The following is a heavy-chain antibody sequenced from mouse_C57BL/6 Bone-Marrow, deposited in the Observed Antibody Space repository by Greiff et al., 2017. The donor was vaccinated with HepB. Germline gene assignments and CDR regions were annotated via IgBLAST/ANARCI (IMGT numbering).Heavy chain of an antibody. V-gene: IGHV5-4*03. D-gene: IGHD2-2*01. J-gene: IGHJ3*01. CDR3: ARGDLLWLRRWFAY. CDR1: GFTFSSYA. Sequence: EVMLVESGGGLVKPGGSLKLSCAASGFTFSSYAMSWVRQTPEKRLEWVATISDGGSYTYYPDNVKGRFTISRDNAKNNLYLQMSHLKSEDTAMYYGARGDLLWLRRWFAYWGQGTLVTVSA. CDR2: ISDGGSYT.